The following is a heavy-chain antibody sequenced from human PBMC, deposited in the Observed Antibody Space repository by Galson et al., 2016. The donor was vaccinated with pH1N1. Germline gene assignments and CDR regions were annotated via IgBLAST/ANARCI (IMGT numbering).Heavy chain of an antibody. J-gene: IGHJ4*02. CDR1: GYTFTAHY. CDR2: VNTDNGGT. D-gene: IGHD4/OR15-4a*01. V-gene: IGHV1-2*02. Sequence: SVKVSCKASGYTFTAHYIHWVRQARGQGLEWMGWVNTDNGGTKFAAKFQGRVTMSRDRATTTAYMGLGSLRSDDTVIYYCAKGAGANYLVDDWGQGTLVIVSS. CDR3: AKGAGANYLVDD.